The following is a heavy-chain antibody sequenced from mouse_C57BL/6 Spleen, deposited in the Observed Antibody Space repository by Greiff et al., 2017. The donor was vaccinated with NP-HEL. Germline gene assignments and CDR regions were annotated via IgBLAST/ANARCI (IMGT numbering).Heavy chain of an antibody. V-gene: IGHV7-3*01. Sequence: EVMLVESGGGLVQPGGSLSLSCAASGFTFTDYYMSWVRQPPGKALEWLGFIRNKANGYTTEYSASVKGRFTISRDNSQSILYLQMNALRAEDSATYYCARSFYGSRYFDVWGTGTTVTVSS. CDR2: IRNKANGYTT. J-gene: IGHJ1*03. CDR3: ARSFYGSRYFDV. D-gene: IGHD1-1*01. CDR1: GFTFTDYY.